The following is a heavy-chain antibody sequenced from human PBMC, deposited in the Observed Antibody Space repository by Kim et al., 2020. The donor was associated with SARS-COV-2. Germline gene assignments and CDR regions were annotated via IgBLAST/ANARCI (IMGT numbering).Heavy chain of an antibody. D-gene: IGHD3-9*01. CDR2: IKEDGSEK. CDR1: GFTFSSYL. CDR3: SREQLRYYDWGVYYRHDGLDV. Sequence: GGSLRLSCEVSGFTFSSYLMTWVRQAPGKGLEWVATIKEDGSEKYYVDSVKGRFTVSRDNAKNTLFLQMKSLTGEEKAVYSGSREQLRYYDWGVYYRHDGLDVLGQGTMGTVSS. J-gene: IGHJ6*02. V-gene: IGHV3-7*01.